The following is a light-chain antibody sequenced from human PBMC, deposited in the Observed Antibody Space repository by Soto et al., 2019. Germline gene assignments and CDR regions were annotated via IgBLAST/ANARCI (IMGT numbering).Light chain of an antibody. J-gene: IGLJ1*01. CDR3: SSYTSSSTDV. CDR2: DVS. Sequence: QSALTQPASVSGSPGQSITISCTGTSSDVGGYNYVSWYQQHPGKAPKLMIYDVSNRRSGVSNRVSGSKSGNTASLTISGLQDEDEADYYCSSYTSSSTDVFGTGTKVTVL. V-gene: IGLV2-14*01. CDR1: SSDVGGYNY.